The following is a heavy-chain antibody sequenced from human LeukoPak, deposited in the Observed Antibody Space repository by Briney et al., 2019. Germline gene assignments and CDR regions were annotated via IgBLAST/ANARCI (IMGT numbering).Heavy chain of an antibody. CDR3: AKSRLWFGELLSGDFDY. Sequence: QAGGSLRLSCAASGFTFSSYAMSWVRQAPGKGLEWVSAISGSGGSTYYADSVKGRFTISRDNSKNTLYLQMNSLRAEDTAVYYCAKSRLWFGELLSGDFDYWGQGTLVTVSS. J-gene: IGHJ4*02. D-gene: IGHD3-10*01. CDR2: ISGSGGST. V-gene: IGHV3-23*01. CDR1: GFTFSSYA.